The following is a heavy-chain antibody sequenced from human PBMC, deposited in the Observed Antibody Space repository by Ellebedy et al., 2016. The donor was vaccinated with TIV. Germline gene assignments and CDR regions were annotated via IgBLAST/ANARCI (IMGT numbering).Heavy chain of an antibody. D-gene: IGHD3-22*01. J-gene: IGHJ3*02. Sequence: SETLSLXXTVSGGSISSYYWSWIRQPPGKGLEWIGYIYYSGSTNYNPSLKSRVTISVDTSKNQFSLKLSSVTAADTAVYYCARAPRLVIGGAGAFDIWGQGTMVTVSS. CDR1: GGSISSYY. CDR2: IYYSGST. CDR3: ARAPRLVIGGAGAFDI. V-gene: IGHV4-59*01.